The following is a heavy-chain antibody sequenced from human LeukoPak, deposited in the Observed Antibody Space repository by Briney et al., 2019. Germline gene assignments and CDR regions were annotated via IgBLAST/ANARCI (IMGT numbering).Heavy chain of an antibody. V-gene: IGHV3-23*01. J-gene: IGHJ4*02. D-gene: IGHD2-2*01. CDR3: AKTCSSTSCYFD. CDR1: GFTFSSYA. CDR2: ISGSGGST. Sequence: GGSLRLSCAASGFTFSSYAMSWVRQARGKGLEWVSAISGSGGSTYYADSVKGRFTISRDNSKNTLYLQMNSLRAEDTAVYYCAKTCSSTSCYFDWGQGTLVTVSS.